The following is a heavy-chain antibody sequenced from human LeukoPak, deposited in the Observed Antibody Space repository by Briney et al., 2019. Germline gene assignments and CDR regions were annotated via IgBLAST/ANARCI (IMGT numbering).Heavy chain of an antibody. D-gene: IGHD2-2*01. Sequence: TGGSLRLSCAAAGFTFSSYWMHWVRQAPGEGLAWVSRINSDGSSTSYADSVKGRFTISRDNAKNTLYLQMNSLRAEDTAVYYCARGYCSSTSCLGDYWGQGTLVTVSS. CDR3: ARGYCSSTSCLGDY. CDR1: GFTFSSYW. V-gene: IGHV3-74*01. J-gene: IGHJ4*02. CDR2: INSDGSST.